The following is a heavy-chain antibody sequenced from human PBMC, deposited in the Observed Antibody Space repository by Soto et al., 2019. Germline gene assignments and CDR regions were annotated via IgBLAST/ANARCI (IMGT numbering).Heavy chain of an antibody. CDR2: ISYDGSNK. Sequence: GSLRLSCAASGFTFSSYSMNWVRQAPGKGLEWVAVISYDGSNKYYADSVKGRFTISRDNSKNTLYLQMNSLRAEDTAVYYCAKDYYDSSGPIDFDYWGQGTLVTVSS. CDR1: GFTFSSYS. V-gene: IGHV3-30*18. D-gene: IGHD3-22*01. J-gene: IGHJ4*02. CDR3: AKDYYDSSGPIDFDY.